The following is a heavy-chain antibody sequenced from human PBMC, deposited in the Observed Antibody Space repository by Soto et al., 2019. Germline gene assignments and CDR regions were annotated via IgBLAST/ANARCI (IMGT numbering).Heavy chain of an antibody. Sequence: ASVEVSCKASGYRFTSYYMRWVRQAPGQGLEWMGIINPSGGSTSYAQKFQGRVTMTRDTSTSTVYMELSSLRSEDTAVYYCARDLCKETWREDPNTDSITMVRGVIITCGMDVWGQGTTVTLSS. CDR2: INPSGGST. J-gene: IGHJ6*02. CDR1: GYRFTSYY. CDR3: ARDLCKETWREDPNTDSITMVRGVIITCGMDV. D-gene: IGHD3-10*01. V-gene: IGHV1-46*01.